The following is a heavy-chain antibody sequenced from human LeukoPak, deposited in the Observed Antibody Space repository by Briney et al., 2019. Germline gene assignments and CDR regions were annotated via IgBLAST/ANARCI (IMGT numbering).Heavy chain of an antibody. CDR1: GFTFSSYW. Sequence: GGSLRLSCAASGFTFSSYWMSWVRQAPGKGLEWVANIKQDGSEKYYVDSVKGRFTISRDNAKNSLYLQMNSLRAEDTAVDSCARERHYYDSSGYCYFDYWGPGTLVTVSS. D-gene: IGHD3-22*01. CDR3: ARERHYYDSSGYCYFDY. J-gene: IGHJ4*02. CDR2: IKQDGSEK. V-gene: IGHV3-7*01.